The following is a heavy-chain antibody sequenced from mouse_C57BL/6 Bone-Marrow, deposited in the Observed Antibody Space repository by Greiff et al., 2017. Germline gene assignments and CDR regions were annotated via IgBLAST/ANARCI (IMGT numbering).Heavy chain of an antibody. CDR1: GFTFSNYW. J-gene: IGHJ3*01. Sequence: EVKLMESGGGLVQPGGSMKLSCVASGFTFSNYWMNWVRQSPEKGLEWVAQIRLKSDNYATHYAESVKGRFTISRDDSKSSVYLQMNNLRAEDTGIYYGTGDGLVPWFAYWGQGTLVTVSA. D-gene: IGHD2-10*02. CDR3: TGDGLVPWFAY. V-gene: IGHV6-3*01. CDR2: IRLKSDNYAT.